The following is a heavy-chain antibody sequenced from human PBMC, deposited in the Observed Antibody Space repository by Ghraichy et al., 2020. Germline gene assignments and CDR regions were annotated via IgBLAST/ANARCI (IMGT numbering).Heavy chain of an antibody. D-gene: IGHD4-17*01. CDR2: INSDGSST. V-gene: IGHV3-74*01. J-gene: IGHJ3*02. CDR3: ARDLHDYGDLTSGGDAFDI. CDR1: GFTFSIYW. Sequence: GGSLRLSCAASGFTFSIYWMHWVRQAPGKGLVWVSRINSDGSSTSYADSVKGRFTISRDNAKNTLYLQMNSLRAEDTAVYYCARDLHDYGDLTSGGDAFDIWGQGTMVTVSS.